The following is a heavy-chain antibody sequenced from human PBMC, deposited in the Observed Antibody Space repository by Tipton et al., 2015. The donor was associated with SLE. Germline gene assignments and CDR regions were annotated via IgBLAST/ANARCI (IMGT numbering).Heavy chain of an antibody. CDR2: IRYDGSEK. CDR3: AKGHTSSLSGYYGADV. CDR1: GFTFSTFS. V-gene: IGHV3-30*02. Sequence: SLRLSCAASGFTFSTFSLSWVRQAPGKGLEWVAFIRYDGSEKYYGDSVRGRFTTSRDNSKNTLYLQMHSLRREDTGVYFCAKGHTSSLSGYYGADVWGQGTTVIVSS. D-gene: IGHD3-10*01. J-gene: IGHJ6*02.